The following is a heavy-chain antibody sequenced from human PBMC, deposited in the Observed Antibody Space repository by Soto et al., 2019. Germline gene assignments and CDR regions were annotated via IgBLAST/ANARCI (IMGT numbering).Heavy chain of an antibody. D-gene: IGHD6-6*01. CDR2: ISGSGGST. V-gene: IGHV3-23*01. J-gene: IGHJ5*02. CDR3: AKDSFDRSSNNWFDP. Sequence: GVSLRLSCAASGFTFSSYAMSWVRQAPGKGLEWVSAISGSGGSTYYADSVKGRFTISRDNSKNTLYLQMNSLRAEDTAVYYCAKDSFDRSSNNWFDPWGQGTLVTV. CDR1: GFTFSSYA.